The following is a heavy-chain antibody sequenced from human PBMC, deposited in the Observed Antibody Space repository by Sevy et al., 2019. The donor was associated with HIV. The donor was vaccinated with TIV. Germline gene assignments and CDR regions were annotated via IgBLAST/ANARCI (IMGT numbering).Heavy chain of an antibody. Sequence: GGSLRLSCTASGFTFDDYTMDWVRQAPGKGLEWVSSITWDGGSPYYADSVKGRFTISRDNCKNTLYLQMNSLRAEDTALYYCAKDIAGESSCSYYFDYWGQGTLVTVSS. D-gene: IGHD7-27*01. CDR3: AKDIAGESSCSYYFDY. J-gene: IGHJ4*02. V-gene: IGHV3-43D*03. CDR1: GFTFDDYT. CDR2: ITWDGGSP.